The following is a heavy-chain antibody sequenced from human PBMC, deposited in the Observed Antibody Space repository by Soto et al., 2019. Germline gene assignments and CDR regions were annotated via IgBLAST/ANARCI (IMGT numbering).Heavy chain of an antibody. V-gene: IGHV4-59*01. CDR3: ARYYYDSSGYYNGWYDP. J-gene: IGHJ5*02. CDR2: IYYTGNT. D-gene: IGHD3-22*01. Sequence: PSETLSLTCTVSGDSISTYYWSWIRQPPGKGLEWIAYIYYTGNTYYNPSLKSRVTISMDTSKNQFSLKLSSVTAADAAVYYCARYYYDSSGYYNGWYDPWVQGTLPT. CDR1: GDSISTYY.